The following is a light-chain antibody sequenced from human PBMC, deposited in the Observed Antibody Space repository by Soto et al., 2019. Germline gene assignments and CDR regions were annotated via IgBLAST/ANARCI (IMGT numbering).Light chain of an antibody. Sequence: QSALTQPASVSESPGQSITISCTGSSSDVAAHNFVSWYQHHPDKAPKLIIYDVTNRPSGDSNRFSGSKSGTTASLTISGLQAEDEADYYCSSYTTSNTVVFGGGTKLTVL. J-gene: IGLJ2*01. CDR1: SSDVAAHNF. CDR2: DVT. V-gene: IGLV2-14*03. CDR3: SSYTTSNTVV.